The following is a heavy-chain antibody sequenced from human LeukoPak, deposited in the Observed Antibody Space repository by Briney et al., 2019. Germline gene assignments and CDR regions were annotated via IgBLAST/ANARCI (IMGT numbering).Heavy chain of an antibody. J-gene: IGHJ3*02. CDR3: ARDNSQPYYDFWSGHDAFDI. CDR1: GFTFSDYY. CDR2: ISSSGSTI. Sequence: KSGGSLRLSCAASGFTFSDYYMSWIRQAPGKGLEWVSYISSSGSTIYYADSVKGRFTISRDNAKNSLYLQMNSLRAEDTAVYYCARDNSQPYYDFWSGHDAFDIWGQGTMVTVSS. V-gene: IGHV3-11*04. D-gene: IGHD3-3*01.